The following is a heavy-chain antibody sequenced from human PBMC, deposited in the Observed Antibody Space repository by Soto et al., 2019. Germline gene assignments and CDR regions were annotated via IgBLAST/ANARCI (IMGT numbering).Heavy chain of an antibody. Sequence: QVQLQESGPGLVKVSETLSLTCTVSGGSISNYWWNWIRQSPGKGLEWMGNIYYTGSTKYNPSLQSRVTIAVDMSKSQFSLRLSSVTAVDTAIYYCARDRDWYDWFEPWGQGSLVTVSS. CDR3: ARDRDWYDWFEP. V-gene: IGHV4-59*01. D-gene: IGHD3-9*01. CDR2: IYYTGST. J-gene: IGHJ5*02. CDR1: GGSISNYW.